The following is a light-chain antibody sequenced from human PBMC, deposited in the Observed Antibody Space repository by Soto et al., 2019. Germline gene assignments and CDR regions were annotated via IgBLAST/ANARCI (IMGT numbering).Light chain of an antibody. Sequence: DIVMTKSPDSLAVSLGERATINCKSSQSVLYSSNNKNYLAWYQQKPGQPPKLLIYWASTRESGVPDRFSGSGSGTDFTLNISSLQAEDVAVYYCQQYYSPWTFGQGTKVELK. CDR1: QSVLYSSNNKNY. CDR2: WAS. CDR3: QQYYSPWT. V-gene: IGKV4-1*01. J-gene: IGKJ1*01.